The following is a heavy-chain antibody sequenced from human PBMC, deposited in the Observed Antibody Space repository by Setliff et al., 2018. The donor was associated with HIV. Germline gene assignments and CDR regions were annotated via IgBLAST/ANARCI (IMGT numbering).Heavy chain of an antibody. J-gene: IGHJ3*01. V-gene: IGHV1-46*01. CDR2: INPSGGST. CDR3: ARERRLMRYDAFDV. CDR1: GYSLTELS. Sequence: GASVKVSCKGSGYSLTELSMHWVRQAPGKGLEWMGIINPSGGSTSYAQKFQGRVTMTRDTSTSKVYMELSSLRSEDSAVYYCARERRLMRYDAFDVWGQGTLVTVSS. D-gene: IGHD2-8*01.